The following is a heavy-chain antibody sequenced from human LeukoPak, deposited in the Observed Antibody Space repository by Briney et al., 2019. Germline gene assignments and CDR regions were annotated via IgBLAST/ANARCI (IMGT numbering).Heavy chain of an antibody. CDR2: ISSSGSTI. J-gene: IGHJ4*02. CDR3: ARALFNDYVWGSYSDY. Sequence: GGSLRLSCAASGFTLSSYEMNWVRQAPGKGLEWVSYISSSGSTIYYADSVKGRFTISRDNAKNSLYLQMNSLRAEDTAVYYCARALFNDYVWGSYSDYWGQGTLVTVSS. V-gene: IGHV3-48*03. CDR1: GFTLSSYE. D-gene: IGHD3-16*01.